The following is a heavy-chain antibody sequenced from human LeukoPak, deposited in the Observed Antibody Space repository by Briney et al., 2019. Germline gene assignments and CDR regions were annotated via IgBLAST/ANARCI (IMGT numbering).Heavy chain of an antibody. CDR1: GFPFIIYW. J-gene: IGHJ4*02. D-gene: IGHD3-22*01. CDR3: ARMRGYSDGFEN. Sequence: GGSLRLSCAVSGFPFIIYWMHWVPQAPGKGLVWVSRLNNDGTDATYADSVRGRFTVSRDNAKNTLYLQMDSLRAEHTAVYYCARMRGYSDGFENWGQGTLVTVSS. CDR2: LNNDGTDA. V-gene: IGHV3-74*03.